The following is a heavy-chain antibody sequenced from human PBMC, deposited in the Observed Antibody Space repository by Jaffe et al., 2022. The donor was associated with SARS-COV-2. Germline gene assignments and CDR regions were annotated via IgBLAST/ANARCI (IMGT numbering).Heavy chain of an antibody. CDR3: AKDGQSDNGVWDYFDN. J-gene: IGHJ4*02. CDR2: LGGRDGDT. D-gene: IGHD3-16*01. Sequence: EVHLLESGGGLVQPGGSLRLSCAASGFTFSNYAMSWVRQAPGKGLEWVSGLGGRDGDTYYADSVKGRFTISRDNSKNTLNLQMNNLRADDTATYYCAKDGQSDNGVWDYFDNWGQGTLVSVSS. CDR1: GFTFSNYA. V-gene: IGHV3-23*01.